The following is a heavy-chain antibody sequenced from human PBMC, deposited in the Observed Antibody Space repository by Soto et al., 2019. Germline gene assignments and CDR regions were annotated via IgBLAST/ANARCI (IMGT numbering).Heavy chain of an antibody. CDR1: GYTFTNYA. J-gene: IGHJ2*01. CDR3: ARDQGIPYCGGDCYSDWYFDL. CDR2: TNPGNRNT. V-gene: IGHV1-3*01. D-gene: IGHD2-21*01. Sequence: QVQLVQSGAEVKEPGASVKVSCRASGYTFTNYAIHWVRQAPGQRLEWMGWTNPGNRNTKYPQKLQGSVTITRCTSASTAYLFLSSLRSEDTAVYYCARDQGIPYCGGDCYSDWYFDLWGRGTLVTVSS.